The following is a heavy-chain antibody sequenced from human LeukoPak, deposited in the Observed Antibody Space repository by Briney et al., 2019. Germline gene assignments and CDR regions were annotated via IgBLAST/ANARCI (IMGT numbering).Heavy chain of an antibody. Sequence: GGPLGLPCGAWGFTYSSYAMSGVRAATGGGLEWVSSTSDSGGRTYYADQVKGRFIISRDNSKNTLYLQMNSLRAEDTAVYFCAKDALLWFGEVPYYFDYWGQGTLVTVSS. D-gene: IGHD3-10*01. CDR2: TSDSGGRT. J-gene: IGHJ4*02. CDR3: AKDALLWFGEVPYYFDY. V-gene: IGHV3-23*01. CDR1: GFTYSSYA.